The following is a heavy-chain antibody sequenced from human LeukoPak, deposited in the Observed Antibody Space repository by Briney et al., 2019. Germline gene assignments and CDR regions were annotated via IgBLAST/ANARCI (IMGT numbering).Heavy chain of an antibody. CDR1: GFTFDDYA. V-gene: IGHV3-9*01. D-gene: IGHD2-15*01. Sequence: GRSLRLSCAASGFTFDDYAMHWVPQTPGKGLEWVSGISWNSGTIDYADSVKGRFTISRDNAKNSLYLQMNSLRAEDTALYYCAKDFSSRLGYCSGGSCYSGVGWFDPWGQGSLVTVSS. J-gene: IGHJ5*02. CDR3: AKDFSSRLGYCSGGSCYSGVGWFDP. CDR2: ISWNSGTI.